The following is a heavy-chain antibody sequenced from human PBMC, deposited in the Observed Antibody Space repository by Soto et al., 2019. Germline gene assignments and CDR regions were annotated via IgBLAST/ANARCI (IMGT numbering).Heavy chain of an antibody. CDR2: VFSGGKT. J-gene: IGHJ4*02. D-gene: IGHD3-16*01. CDR3: AKGDFDC. V-gene: IGHV3-53*01. Sequence: EVQLVESGGGLIQPGASLRLSCAASGFTVSSNYMSWVRQAPGKGLEWVAIVFSGGKTYHADSVKGRFTVSRDKSKNTLDLQMNSLRTEDTAVYFCAKGDFDCWGQGTLVTVSS. CDR1: GFTVSSNY.